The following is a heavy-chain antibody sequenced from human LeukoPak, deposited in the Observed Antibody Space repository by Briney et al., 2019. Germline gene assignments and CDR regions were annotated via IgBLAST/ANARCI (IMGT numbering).Heavy chain of an antibody. J-gene: IGHJ4*02. V-gene: IGHV3-23*01. Sequence: GSLRLSCAVSGFNFDDYAMSWVRQAPGKGLEWVSAISGSGGSTYYADSVKGRFTISRDNSKNTLYLQMNSLRAEDTAVYYCAKDPSYYYDSSGYSYYFDYWGQGTLVTVSS. D-gene: IGHD3-22*01. CDR2: ISGSGGST. CDR3: AKDPSYYYDSSGYSYYFDY. CDR1: GFNFDDYA.